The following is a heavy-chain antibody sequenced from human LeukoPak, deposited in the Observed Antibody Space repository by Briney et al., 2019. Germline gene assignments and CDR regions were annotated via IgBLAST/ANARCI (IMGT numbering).Heavy chain of an antibody. V-gene: IGHV3-21*01. CDR3: ARDGASITMIVAVISYFDY. J-gene: IGHJ4*02. D-gene: IGHD3-22*01. CDR1: GFTFSSYS. CDR2: ISSSSSYI. Sequence: GGSLRPSCAASGFTFSSYSMNWVRQAPGKGLEWVSSISSSSSYIHYADSVKGRFTISRDNAKNSLYLQMNSLRAEDTAVYYCARDGASITMIVAVISYFDYWGQGTLVTVSS.